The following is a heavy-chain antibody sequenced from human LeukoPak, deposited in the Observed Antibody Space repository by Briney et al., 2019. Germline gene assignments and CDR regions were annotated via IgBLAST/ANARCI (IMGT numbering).Heavy chain of an antibody. CDR3: AKPGSYYYVYSDY. Sequence: GGSLRLSCAAPGFTFSSYAMSWVRQAPGKGLEWVSAISGSGGSTYYADSVKGRFTISRDNSKNTLYLQMNSLRAEDAAVYYCAKPGSYYYVYSDYWGQGTLVTVSS. CDR1: GFTFSSYA. D-gene: IGHD3-10*01. CDR2: ISGSGGST. V-gene: IGHV3-23*01. J-gene: IGHJ4*02.